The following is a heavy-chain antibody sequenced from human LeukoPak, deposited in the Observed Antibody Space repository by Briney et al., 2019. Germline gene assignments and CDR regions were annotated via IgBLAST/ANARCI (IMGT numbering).Heavy chain of an antibody. V-gene: IGHV3-9*01. CDR2: IRWNSGSI. CDR3: AKDMGELTDYGMDV. J-gene: IGHJ6*02. Sequence: GGSLRLSCAASGFTFDDYAMHWVRQAPGKGLEWVSGIRWNSGSIGYADSVKGRFTISRDNAKNSLYLQMNSLRAEDTALYYCAKDMGELTDYGMDVWGQGTTVTVSS. CDR1: GFTFDDYA. D-gene: IGHD3-16*01.